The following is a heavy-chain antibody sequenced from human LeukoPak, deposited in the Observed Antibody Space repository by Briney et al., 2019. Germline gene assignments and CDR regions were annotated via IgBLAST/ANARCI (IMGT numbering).Heavy chain of an antibody. CDR2: IWPSDSDT. V-gene: IGHV5-51*01. D-gene: IGHD1-26*01. Sequence: GESLKISCKGSGYTFTNYWIGWARQMPGKGLEWMGIIWPSDSDTRYSPSFQGQVTISADKSISTAYLQWSSLKASDTAIYFCARRISGYYIDYWGQGTLVSVSS. CDR3: ARRISGYYIDY. CDR1: GYTFTNYW. J-gene: IGHJ4*02.